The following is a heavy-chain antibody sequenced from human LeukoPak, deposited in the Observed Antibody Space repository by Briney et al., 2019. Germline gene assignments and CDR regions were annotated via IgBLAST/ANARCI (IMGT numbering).Heavy chain of an antibody. V-gene: IGHV4-4*02. CDR2: IYHSGST. D-gene: IGHD3-10*01. CDR3: ARDRITMVRDYGMDV. J-gene: IGHJ6*02. Sequence: PSGTLSLTCAVSGGSISSSHWRSWVRQPPGKGLEWIGEIYHSGSTSYNPSLKSRVTISVDKSKNQFSLNLTSVTAADTAVYYCARDRITMVRDYGMDVWGQGTTVTVSS. CDR1: GGSISSSHW.